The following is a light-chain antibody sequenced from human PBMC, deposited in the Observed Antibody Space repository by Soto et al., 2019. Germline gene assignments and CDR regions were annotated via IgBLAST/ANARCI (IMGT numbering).Light chain of an antibody. J-gene: IGKJ4*01. CDR2: AAS. V-gene: IGKV1-39*01. CDR1: QSVSID. Sequence: DIQMTQSPSSLSASVGDRVTITCRASQSVSIDLNWYQQRPGSAPQLLIYAASSLQPGVPPRFSGSGSGTDFSLTISSLQPEDFATYYCQQSYSTPSFGGGTKVEIK. CDR3: QQSYSTPS.